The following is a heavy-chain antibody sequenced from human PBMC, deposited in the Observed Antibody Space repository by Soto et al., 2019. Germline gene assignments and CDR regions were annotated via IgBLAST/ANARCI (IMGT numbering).Heavy chain of an antibody. D-gene: IGHD2-2*01. CDR2: VHYTGST. Sequence: SETLSLTCTVSGDSITNYYWTWIRQPPGKGLEWMGCVHYTGSTNYNPSLKSRVTISVDTSKNQFSLKLTSVTAADTAVYYCARDRIVVVPAAIPLHFYHGMDVWGQGTTVPSP. V-gene: IGHV4-59*01. CDR3: ARDRIVVVPAAIPLHFYHGMDV. CDR1: GDSITNYY. J-gene: IGHJ6*02.